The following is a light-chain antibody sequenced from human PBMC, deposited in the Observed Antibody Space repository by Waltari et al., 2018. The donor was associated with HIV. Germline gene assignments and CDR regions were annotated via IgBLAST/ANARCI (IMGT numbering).Light chain of an antibody. J-gene: IGLJ1*01. CDR1: TSDVGGYNY. CDR3: CSYAGSSYV. V-gene: IGLV2-11*01. CDR2: DVS. Sequence: QSALTQPRSVSGSPGQSVTISCPATTSDVGGYNYLSWYQQHPGKVPKLMIYDVSKRPSGVPDRFSGSKSGNTASLTISGLQAEDEADYYCCSYAGSSYVFGTGTKVTVL.